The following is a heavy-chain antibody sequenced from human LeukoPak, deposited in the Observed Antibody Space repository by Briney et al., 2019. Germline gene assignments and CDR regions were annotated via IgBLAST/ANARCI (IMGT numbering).Heavy chain of an antibody. CDR3: AKDRLPLGELSLFDY. V-gene: IGHV3-21*01. CDR2: IKSSSYV. D-gene: IGHD3-16*02. J-gene: IGHJ4*02. CDR1: GFNLSTYS. Sequence: AVGSLRLSCAASGFNLSTYSMNWVRQAPGKGLEWVSSIKSSSYVYSADSVKGRFTISRDNAQNSLYLQMNSLRAEDTAVYYCAKDRLPLGELSLFDYWGQGTLVTVSS.